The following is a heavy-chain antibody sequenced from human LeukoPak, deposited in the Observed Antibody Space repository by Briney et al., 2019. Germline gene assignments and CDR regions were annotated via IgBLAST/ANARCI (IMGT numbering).Heavy chain of an antibody. CDR3: ARVRVTMIRPGAGGRPFDP. D-gene: IGHD3-22*01. Sequence: SETLSLTCAVYGGSFSGYDWSWIRQPPGKGLEWIGEINHSGSTNYNPSLKSRVTISVDTSKNQFSLKLSSVTAADAAVYYCARVRVTMIRPGAGGRPFDPWGQGTLVTVSS. J-gene: IGHJ5*02. V-gene: IGHV4-34*01. CDR1: GGSFSGYD. CDR2: INHSGST.